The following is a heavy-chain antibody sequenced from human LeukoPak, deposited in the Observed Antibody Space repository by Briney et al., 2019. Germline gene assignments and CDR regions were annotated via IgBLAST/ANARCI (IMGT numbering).Heavy chain of an antibody. J-gene: IGHJ1*01. CDR1: GFTFSSYA. CDR3: AKGLVGTEYFQH. V-gene: IGHV3-23*01. D-gene: IGHD2-8*02. Sequence: GSLRLPCAASGFTFSSYAMSWVRQAPGKGLEWISTISGSGGGTYYADSVKGRFTISRDNSKNTLSLQMNSLRAEDTAVYHCAKGLVGTEYFQHWGQGTLVTVSS. CDR2: ISGSGGGT.